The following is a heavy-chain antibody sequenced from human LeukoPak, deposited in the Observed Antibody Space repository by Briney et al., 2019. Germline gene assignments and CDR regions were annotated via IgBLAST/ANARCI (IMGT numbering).Heavy chain of an antibody. V-gene: IGHV3-23*01. Sequence: GGSLRLSCAASGFTFSSYAMSWVRQAPGKGLEWVSGISGSGGSTDYADSVKGRFKISRDNSKNTLYLQMNSLRVDDTAVYYCAKDHDVYSDLGYYGSGSYGYYFDYWGQGTLVTVSS. CDR1: GFTFSSYA. CDR2: ISGSGGST. CDR3: AKDHDVYSDLGYYGSGSYGYYFDY. D-gene: IGHD3-10*01. J-gene: IGHJ4*02.